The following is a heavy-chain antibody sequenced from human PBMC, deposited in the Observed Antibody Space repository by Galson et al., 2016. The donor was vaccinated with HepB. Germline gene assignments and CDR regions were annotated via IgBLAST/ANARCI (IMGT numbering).Heavy chain of an antibody. CDR2: IIPIYGTT. CDR1: GGTFSTYA. CDR3: AREREGAAGYYYYGMDV. V-gene: IGHV1-69*13. Sequence: SVKVSCKASGGTFSTYAISWVRQAPGQGLDWMGGIIPIYGTTHYAQKFPGRVTMTADESTNTAYMELSSPRSEDTAVYYCAREREGAAGYYYYGMDVWGQGTPVTVSS. D-gene: IGHD1-26*01. J-gene: IGHJ6*02.